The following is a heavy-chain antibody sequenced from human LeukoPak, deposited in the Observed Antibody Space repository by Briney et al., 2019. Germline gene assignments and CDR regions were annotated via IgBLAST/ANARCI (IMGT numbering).Heavy chain of an antibody. D-gene: IGHD5-12*01. J-gene: IGHJ5*02. V-gene: IGHV1-18*01. Sequence: ASVKVSCKASGYTFTSYGISWVRQAPGQGLEWMGWISAYNGNTNYAQKLQGRVTMTTDTSTSTAYMELRSLRSDDTAVYYCARRDAAINEYNWFDPWGQGTLVTVSS. CDR1: GYTFTSYG. CDR2: ISAYNGNT. CDR3: ARRDAAINEYNWFDP.